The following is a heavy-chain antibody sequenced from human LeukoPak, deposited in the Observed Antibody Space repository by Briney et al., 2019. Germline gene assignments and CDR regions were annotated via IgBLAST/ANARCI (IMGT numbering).Heavy chain of an antibody. Sequence: GGSLRLSCAASGFTFSSYGMHWVRQAPGKGLEWVAVISYDGSNKYYADSVKGRFTISRDNSKNTLYLQMNSLRAEDTAVYYCARGSSSPSIWGQGTLVTVSS. CDR3: ARGSSSPSI. CDR1: GFTFSSYG. V-gene: IGHV3-30*03. CDR2: ISYDGSNK. J-gene: IGHJ4*02. D-gene: IGHD6-6*01.